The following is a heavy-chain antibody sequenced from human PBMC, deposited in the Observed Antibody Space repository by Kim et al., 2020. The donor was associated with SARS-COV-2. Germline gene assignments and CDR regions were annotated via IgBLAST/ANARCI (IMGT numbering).Heavy chain of an antibody. CDR3: ARVGGDSSGWRRWGYFDL. CDR2: ISSSSSYI. D-gene: IGHD6-19*01. V-gene: IGHV3-21*01. J-gene: IGHJ2*01. CDR1: GFTFSSYS. Sequence: GGSLRLSCAASGFTFSSYSMNWVRQAPGKGLEWVSSISSSSSYIYYADSVKGRFTISRDNAKNSLYLQMNSLRAEDTAVYYFARVGGDSSGWRRWGYFDLWGRGTLVTVSS.